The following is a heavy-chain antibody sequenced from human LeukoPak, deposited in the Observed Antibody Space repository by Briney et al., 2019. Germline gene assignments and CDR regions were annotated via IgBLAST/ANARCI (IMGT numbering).Heavy chain of an antibody. CDR3: SRDFWRPGFDY. Sequence: PGGSLRLSCTASGFTFGDDGMSWFRQAPGKGLEWVGFIRSKAYGGTAEYAASVKGRFTVSRDDSKSIAYLEMKSLKIEDTAVYYCSRDFWRPGFDYWGQGTLVTVSS. J-gene: IGHJ4*02. D-gene: IGHD3-3*01. CDR2: IRSKAYGGTA. V-gene: IGHV3-49*03. CDR1: GFTFGDDG.